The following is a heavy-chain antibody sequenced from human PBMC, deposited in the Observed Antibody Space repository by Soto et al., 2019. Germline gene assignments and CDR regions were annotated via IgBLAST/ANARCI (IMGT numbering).Heavy chain of an antibody. CDR2: ISAYNGNK. CDR3: ARDLRRVTIFGVVMPQGFDP. D-gene: IGHD3-3*01. CDR1: GYTFTSYG. V-gene: IGHV1-18*01. J-gene: IGHJ5*02. Sequence: ASVKVSCKASGYTFTSYGISWVRQAPGQGLEWMGWISAYNGNKNYAQKLQGRVTMPTDTSTSTAYMELKSLRSEDTAVCYCARDLRRVTIFGVVMPQGFDPWGQGTLVTVSS.